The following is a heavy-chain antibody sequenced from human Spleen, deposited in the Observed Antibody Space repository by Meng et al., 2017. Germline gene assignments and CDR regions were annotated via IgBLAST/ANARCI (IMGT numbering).Heavy chain of an antibody. J-gene: IGHJ4*02. CDR1: GGSITSNNYN. CDR2: IYASGST. CDR3: ARESPGRFLTYFDY. Sequence: SETLSLTCTVSGGSITSNNYNWGWIRQPAGKGLEWIGRIYASGSTNYNPSLKSRVTISIDTSKTQFSLNLRSVTAADTAVYYCARESPGRFLTYFDYWGQGTLVTVSS. V-gene: IGHV4-61*02. D-gene: IGHD1-14*01.